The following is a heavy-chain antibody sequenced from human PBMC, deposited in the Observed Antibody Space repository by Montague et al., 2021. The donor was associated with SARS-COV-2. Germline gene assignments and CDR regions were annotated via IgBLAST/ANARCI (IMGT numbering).Heavy chain of an antibody. J-gene: IGHJ6*02. CDR3: ARGPSDTYYYNGMDV. V-gene: IGHV2-70*11. CDR2: IDWDGDK. Sequence: VKTTQTLTLTCTFSGFSLSTSGMCMTWIRQPPGKALEWLARIDWDGDKYYNTSLKSRLTISKDTSKNLVVLTMTNMDPVDTATYYCARGPSDTYYYNGMDVWGRGTTVTVSS. CDR1: GFSLSTSGMC.